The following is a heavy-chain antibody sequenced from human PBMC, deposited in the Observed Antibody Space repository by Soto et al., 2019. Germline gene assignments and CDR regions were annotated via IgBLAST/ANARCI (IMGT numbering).Heavy chain of an antibody. J-gene: IGHJ4*02. CDR2: INTDGSII. V-gene: IGHV3-74*01. CDR1: GLIFRNYK. Sequence: PAGSLRLSCAASGLIFRNYKMHWVRQAPGKGLVWVSRINTDGSIIDYADSVKGRFTVSRDNAKNTLYLQMNSLRADDTAVYYCARDTDGLHYWGQGTMVTVS. CDR3: ARDTDGLHY.